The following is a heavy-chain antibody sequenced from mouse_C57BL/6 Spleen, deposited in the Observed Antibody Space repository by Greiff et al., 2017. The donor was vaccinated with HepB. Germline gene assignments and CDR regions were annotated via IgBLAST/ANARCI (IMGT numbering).Heavy chain of an antibody. CDR3: ARSRLSPGDMDY. Sequence: QVKLQQPGAELVMPGASVKLSCKASGYTFTSYWMHWVKQRPGQGLEWIGEIDPSDSYTNYNQKFKGKSTLTVDKSSSTAYMQLSSLTSEDSAVYYCARSRLSPGDMDYWGQGTSVTVSS. CDR1: GYTFTSYW. D-gene: IGHD2-13*01. CDR2: IDPSDSYT. V-gene: IGHV1-69*01. J-gene: IGHJ4*01.